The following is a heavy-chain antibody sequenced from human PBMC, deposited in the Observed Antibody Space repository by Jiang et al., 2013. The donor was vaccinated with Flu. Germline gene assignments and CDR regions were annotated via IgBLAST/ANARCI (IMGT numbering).Heavy chain of an antibody. Sequence: SGAEVKKPGSSVKVSCKASGGTFSSYAISWVRQAPGQGLEWMGGIIPIFGTANYAQKFQGRVTITADESTSTAYMELSSLRSEDTAVYYCARDQLKAWGVGFEADAFDIWGQGTMVTVSS. J-gene: IGHJ3*02. V-gene: IGHV1-69*01. CDR2: IIPIFGTA. CDR3: ARDQLKAWGVGFEADAFDI. CDR1: GGTFSSYA. D-gene: IGHD5-24*01.